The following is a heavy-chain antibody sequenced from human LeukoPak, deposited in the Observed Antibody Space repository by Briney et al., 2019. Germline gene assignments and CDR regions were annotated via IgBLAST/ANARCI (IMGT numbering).Heavy chain of an antibody. CDR1: GYTFISYF. CDR2: INPSGGST. V-gene: IGHV1-46*01. Sequence: ASVKVSCKASGYTFISYFMHWVRQAPGHGLEWMGIINPSGGSTNYAQKFQGRIIMTRDTSTSTVYMELSSLRSEDTAVYYCARVQELSRQYYYYSMDVWGQGTTVTVSS. J-gene: IGHJ6*02. D-gene: IGHD1-26*01. CDR3: ARVQELSRQYYYYSMDV.